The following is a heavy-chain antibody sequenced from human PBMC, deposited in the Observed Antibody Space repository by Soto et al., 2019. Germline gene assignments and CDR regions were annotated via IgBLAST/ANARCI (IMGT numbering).Heavy chain of an antibody. CDR2: IIPIFGTA. Sequence: QVQLVQSGAEVKKPGSSVKVSCKASGGTFSSYAISWVRQAPGQGLEWMGGIIPIFGTANYAQKLQGRVTITADKSTSTASMELSRLRSEDTAVYYCRYGSGSYYKGALGDYWGQGTLVTVSS. D-gene: IGHD3-10*01. J-gene: IGHJ4*02. CDR1: GGTFSSYA. CDR3: RYGSGSYYKGALGDY. V-gene: IGHV1-69*06.